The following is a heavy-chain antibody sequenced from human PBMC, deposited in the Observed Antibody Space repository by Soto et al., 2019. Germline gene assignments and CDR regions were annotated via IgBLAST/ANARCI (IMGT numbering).Heavy chain of an antibody. Sequence: SETLSLTCVVSGGSMSGGGQSWSWIRQPPGKGLEWLGFIYYTGSTYYNPSLKSRVTLSVDRSKNQFSLNLTSVTAADTAMYFCARAPPGPSPRWGVWGQGTTVTVSS. CDR1: GGSMSGGGQS. CDR2: IYYTGST. D-gene: IGHD3-16*01. J-gene: IGHJ6*02. CDR3: ARAPPGPSPRWGV. V-gene: IGHV4-30-2*01.